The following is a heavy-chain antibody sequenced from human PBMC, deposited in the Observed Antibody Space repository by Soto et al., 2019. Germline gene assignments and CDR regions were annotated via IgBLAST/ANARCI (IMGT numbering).Heavy chain of an antibody. D-gene: IGHD1-26*01. CDR2: INHSGST. V-gene: IGHV4-34*01. CDR1: GGSFSGSS. Sequence: SETLSLTCAVYGGSFSGSSWSWIRQPPGKGLEWIGEINHSGSTNYNPSLKSRVTISVDTSKNQFSLKLSSVTAADTAVFYCARLSGSYYFDYWGQGTLVTVS. J-gene: IGHJ4*02. CDR3: ARLSGSYYFDY.